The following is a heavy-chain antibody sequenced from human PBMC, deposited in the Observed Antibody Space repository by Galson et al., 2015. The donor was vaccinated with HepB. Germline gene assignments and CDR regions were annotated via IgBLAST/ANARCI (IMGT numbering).Heavy chain of an antibody. J-gene: IGHJ6*02. V-gene: IGHV1-69*04. D-gene: IGHD1-1*01. CDR1: GGTFSSYT. CDR3: ARDKPGTTGTTPPYYYYYGMDV. Sequence: SVKVSCKASGGTFSSYTISWVRQAPGQGLEWMGRIIPILGIANYAQKFQGRVTITADKSTSTAYMELSSLRSEDTAVYYCARDKPGTTGTTPPYYYYYGMDVWGQGTTVTVSS. CDR2: IIPILGIA.